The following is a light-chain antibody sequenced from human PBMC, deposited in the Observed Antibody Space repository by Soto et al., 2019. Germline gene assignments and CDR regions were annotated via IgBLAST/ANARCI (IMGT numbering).Light chain of an antibody. Sequence: EIVLTQSPGTLSLSPGERATLSCRASQSVSNNYLAWYQQKPGQAPSLLIYGASIRATGIPDRFSGSGSGTDFTLTISSLEPEDFAVYYCQHYGSSPPFTFGPGTTVDIK. CDR1: QSVSNNY. CDR2: GAS. CDR3: QHYGSSPPFT. V-gene: IGKV3-20*01. J-gene: IGKJ3*01.